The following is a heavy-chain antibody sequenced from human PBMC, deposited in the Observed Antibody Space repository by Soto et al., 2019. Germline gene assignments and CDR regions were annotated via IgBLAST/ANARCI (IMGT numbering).Heavy chain of an antibody. J-gene: IGHJ5*02. D-gene: IGHD2-2*01. CDR1: GFTFSDYY. CDR2: ISSSGSTI. CDR3: ARSGEIVVVPAAMQDNWFDP. Sequence: PGGSLRLSCAASGFTFSDYYMSWIRQAPGKGLEWVSYISSSGSTIYYADSVKGRFTISRDNAKNSLYLQMNSLRAEDTAVYYCARSGEIVVVPAAMQDNWFDPWGQGTLVTVS. V-gene: IGHV3-11*01.